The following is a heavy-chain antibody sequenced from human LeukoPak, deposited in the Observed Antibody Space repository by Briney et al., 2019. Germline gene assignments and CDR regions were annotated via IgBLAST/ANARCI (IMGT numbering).Heavy chain of an antibody. V-gene: IGHV1-18*01. CDR2: ISAYNGNT. Sequence: ASVKVSCXASGYTFTSYGISWVRQAPGQGLEWMGWISAYNGNTNYAQKFQGRVTMTEDTSTDTAYMELSSLRSEDTAVYYCATDTRDGYNYGWFDPWGQGTLVTVSS. CDR1: GYTFTSYG. D-gene: IGHD5-24*01. CDR3: ATDTRDGYNYGWFDP. J-gene: IGHJ5*02.